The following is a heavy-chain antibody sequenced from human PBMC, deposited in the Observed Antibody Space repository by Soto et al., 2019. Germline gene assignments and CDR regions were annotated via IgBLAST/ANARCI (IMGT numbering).Heavy chain of an antibody. D-gene: IGHD3-10*01. CDR3: ARDLRYYYGPDY. V-gene: IGHV3-30-3*01. Sequence: GGSLRLSWAASGFAFSNYAMHWVRQAPGKGLEWVAVISYDGNNKYYADSVKGRLTISRDNSKNTLYLQMNSLRAEDTAVYYCARDLRYYYGPDYWGQGTLVTVSS. J-gene: IGHJ4*02. CDR2: ISYDGNNK. CDR1: GFAFSNYA.